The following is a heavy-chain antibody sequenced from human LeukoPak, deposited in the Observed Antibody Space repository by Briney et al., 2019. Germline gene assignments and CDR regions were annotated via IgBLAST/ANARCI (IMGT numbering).Heavy chain of an antibody. CDR3: AKAIGYCSGGSCYLHPFDY. D-gene: IGHD2-15*01. Sequence: AGGSLRLSCAASGFTFSSYAMSWVRQAPGKGLEWVSAISGSGDSTYYADSVKGRFTISRDNSKNTLYLQMNSLGAEDTAVYYCAKAIGYCSGGSCYLHPFDYWGQGTLVTVSS. J-gene: IGHJ4*02. V-gene: IGHV3-23*01. CDR1: GFTFSSYA. CDR2: ISGSGDST.